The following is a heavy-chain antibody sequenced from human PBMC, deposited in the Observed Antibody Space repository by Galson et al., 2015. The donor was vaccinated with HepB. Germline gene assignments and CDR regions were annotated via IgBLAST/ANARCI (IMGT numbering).Heavy chain of an antibody. CDR2: IIPTFGTA. D-gene: IGHD3-3*01. J-gene: IGHJ5*02. CDR3: ARGGAYYDFWSGYQNWFDP. Sequence: SVKVSCKASGGTFSSYAISWVRQAPGQGLEWMGGIIPTFGTANYAQKFQGRVTITADKSTSTAYMELSSLRSEDTAVYYCARGGAYYDFWSGYQNWFDPWGQGTLVTVSS. V-gene: IGHV1-69*06. CDR1: GGTFSSYA.